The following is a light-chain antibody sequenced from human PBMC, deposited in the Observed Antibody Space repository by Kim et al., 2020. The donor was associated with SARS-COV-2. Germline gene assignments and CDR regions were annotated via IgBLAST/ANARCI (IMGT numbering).Light chain of an antibody. CDR2: RDS. CDR3: QVWDSTSGV. V-gene: IGLV3-9*01. J-gene: IGLJ3*02. Sequence: SVALGQTARITCGRNNIGSKNVPWYQQKPGQAPVGVIYRDSNRPSGIPERISDSNSGNTATLTISRAQAGDEADYYCQVWDSTSGVFGGGTQLTVL. CDR1: NIGSKN.